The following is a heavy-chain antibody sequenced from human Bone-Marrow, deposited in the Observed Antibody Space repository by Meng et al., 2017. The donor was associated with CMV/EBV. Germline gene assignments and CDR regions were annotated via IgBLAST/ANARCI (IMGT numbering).Heavy chain of an antibody. D-gene: IGHD2-2*01. J-gene: IGHJ6*01. CDR1: GFTFDDYA. V-gene: IGHV3-9*01. Sequence: SLKISCAASGFTFDDYAMHWVRQAPGKGLEWVSGISWNSGSIGYADSVKGRFTISRDNAKNSLYLQMNSLRAEDTALYYCAKDLGVVVPAASNGMDVWGQGTTVTVYS. CDR3: AKDLGVVVPAASNGMDV. CDR2: ISWNSGSI.